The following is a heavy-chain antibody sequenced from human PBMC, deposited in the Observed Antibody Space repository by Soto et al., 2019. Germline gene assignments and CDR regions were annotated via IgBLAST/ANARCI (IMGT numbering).Heavy chain of an antibody. CDR3: ARAAVAGIDAFDI. D-gene: IGHD6-19*01. CDR2: IIPIFGTA. V-gene: IGHV1-69*13. Sequence: SVKVSCKASGGTFSSYAISWVRQAPGQGLEWMGGIIPIFGTANYAQKFQGRVTITADESTSTAYMELSSLRSEDTAVYYCARAAVAGIDAFDIWGQGTMVTVSS. CDR1: GGTFSSYA. J-gene: IGHJ3*02.